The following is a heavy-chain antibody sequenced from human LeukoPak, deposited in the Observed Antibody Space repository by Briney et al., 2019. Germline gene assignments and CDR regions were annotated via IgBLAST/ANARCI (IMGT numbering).Heavy chain of an antibody. Sequence: GGSLRLSCAASGFTFSSYAMSWVRQAPGKGLEWVSAISGSGGSTSYADSVKGRFTISRDNSKNTLYLQMNSLRAEDTAVYYCAKEITITMVRGGIDYRGQGTLVTVSS. CDR2: ISGSGGST. D-gene: IGHD3-10*01. J-gene: IGHJ4*02. V-gene: IGHV3-23*01. CDR3: AKEITITMVRGGIDY. CDR1: GFTFSSYA.